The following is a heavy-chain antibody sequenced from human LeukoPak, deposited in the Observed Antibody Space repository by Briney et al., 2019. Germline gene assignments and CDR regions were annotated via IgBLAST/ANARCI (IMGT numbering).Heavy chain of an antibody. V-gene: IGHV4-39*01. J-gene: IGHJ4*02. CDR1: GGSISSSIYY. Sequence: SETLSLTGTVSGGSISSSIYYWGWIRQPPGKGLEWIGSIYYSGSTYYNPSLKSRVTISADTSKNQFSLKLSSVTAADTAVYYCAKGSGSYYSFDCWGQGTLVTVSS. D-gene: IGHD3-10*01. CDR2: IYYSGST. CDR3: AKGSGSYYSFDC.